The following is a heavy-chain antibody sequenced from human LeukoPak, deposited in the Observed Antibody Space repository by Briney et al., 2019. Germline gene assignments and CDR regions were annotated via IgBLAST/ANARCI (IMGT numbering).Heavy chain of an antibody. CDR2: IKQDGSEK. CDR3: AKGGFVESY. J-gene: IGHJ4*02. V-gene: IGHV3-7*01. Sequence: PGRSLRLSCAASGFTFSSYWMSWVRQAPGKGLGWVDNIKQDGSEKYYVVSVKGRFTISRGNAKNSLYLQMNSLRAEDTAVYYCAKGGFVESYWGQGTLVTVSS. D-gene: IGHD3-3*01. CDR1: GFTFSSYW.